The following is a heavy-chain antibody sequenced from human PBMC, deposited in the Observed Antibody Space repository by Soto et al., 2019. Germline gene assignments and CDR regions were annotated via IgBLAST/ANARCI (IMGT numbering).Heavy chain of an antibody. CDR3: ASFPREDYDFWSGNPDNRYYSYMDV. D-gene: IGHD3-3*01. J-gene: IGHJ6*03. CDR2: ISSSSSYI. CDR1: GFTFSSYS. V-gene: IGHV3-21*01. Sequence: PGGSLRLSCAASGFTFSSYSMNWVRQAPGKGLEWVSSISSSSSYIYYADSVKGRFTISRDNAKNSLYLQMNSLRAEDTAVFYCASFPREDYDFWSGNPDNRYYSYMDVWGKGTTVTVSS.